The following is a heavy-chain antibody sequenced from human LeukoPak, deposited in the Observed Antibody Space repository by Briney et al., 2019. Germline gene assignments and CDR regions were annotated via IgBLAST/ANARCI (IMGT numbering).Heavy chain of an antibody. V-gene: IGHV1-69*04. CDR1: GGTFSSYA. Sequence: GASVKVFCKASGGTFSSYAISWVRQAPGQGLEWMGRIIPILGIANYAQKFQGRVTITADKSTSTAYMELSSLRSEDTAVYYCARDLTVAEYYYYGMDVWGQGTTVTVSS. D-gene: IGHD6-19*01. J-gene: IGHJ6*02. CDR3: ARDLTVAEYYYYGMDV. CDR2: IIPILGIA.